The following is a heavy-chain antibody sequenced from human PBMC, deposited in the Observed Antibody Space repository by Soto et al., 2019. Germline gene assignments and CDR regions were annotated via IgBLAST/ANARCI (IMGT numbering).Heavy chain of an antibody. CDR2: IYYSGST. V-gene: IGHV4-59*08. Sequence: QVQLQESGPGLVKPSETLSLTCTVSGGSISSYYWSWIRQPPGKGLEWIGYIYYSGSTNYNPSLKSRVTISLDTSKNQFSLKPSSVTAADTAVYYCARLGWDYDFTGFDYWGQGTLVTVFS. D-gene: IGHD3-3*01. CDR1: GGSISSYY. J-gene: IGHJ4*02. CDR3: ARLGWDYDFTGFDY.